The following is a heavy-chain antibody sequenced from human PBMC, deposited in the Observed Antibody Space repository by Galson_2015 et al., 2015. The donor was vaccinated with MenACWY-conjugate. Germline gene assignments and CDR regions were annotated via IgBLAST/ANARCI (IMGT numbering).Heavy chain of an antibody. V-gene: IGHV3-7*03. D-gene: IGHD2-21*01. CDR1: GFTFKNYC. CDR2: IHKDGDEK. Sequence: SLRLSCAASGFTFKNYCMTRVRQTPGKGLEWVANIHKDGDEKVYGDSVKGRFTISRDNAKNSVFLQMNNLRVEDTAVYYCARAPFEIGSTWYSWFDYWGRGAMVAVSS. J-gene: IGHJ4*02. CDR3: ARAPFEIGSTWYSWFDY.